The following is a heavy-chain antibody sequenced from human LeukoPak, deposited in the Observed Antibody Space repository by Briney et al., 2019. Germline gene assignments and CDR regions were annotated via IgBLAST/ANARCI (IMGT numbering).Heavy chain of an antibody. J-gene: IGHJ4*02. D-gene: IGHD2-21*02. V-gene: IGHV4-39*01. Sequence: KTSETLSLTCTVSGDSISTSSYYWGWIRQPPGKGLEWIGSMDHRVATYYNPSLKSRITTSVDTSKNQFSLKLNSVSAADTAVYYCARHGVTEGCLGYWGQGTLVTVSS. CDR1: GDSISTSSYY. CDR2: MDHRVAT. CDR3: ARHGVTEGCLGY.